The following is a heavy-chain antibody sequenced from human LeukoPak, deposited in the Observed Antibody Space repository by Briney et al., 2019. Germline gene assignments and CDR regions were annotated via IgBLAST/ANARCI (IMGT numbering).Heavy chain of an antibody. J-gene: IGHJ4*02. V-gene: IGHV4-59*01. CDR2: IYYSGST. Sequence: SDTLSLNCTVSGGSISSYYWSWIRQPPGKGLEWIGYIYYSGSTNYNPSLKSRVTISVDTSKNQFSLKLSSVTAADTAVYYCARLDYYDSSGYYYLDYWGQGTLVTVSS. CDR3: ARLDYYDSSGYYYLDY. CDR1: GGSISSYY. D-gene: IGHD3-22*01.